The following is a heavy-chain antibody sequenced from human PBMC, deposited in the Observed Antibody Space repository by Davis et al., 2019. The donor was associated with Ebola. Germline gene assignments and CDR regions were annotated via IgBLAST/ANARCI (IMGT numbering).Heavy chain of an antibody. Sequence: SETLSLTCTVSGDSISSYYWSWIRQPPGKGLEWIGYIYYSGSTNYNPSLKSRVTISVDTSKNQFSLKLSSVTAADTAVYYCARVVFVAGATPSWYFDLWGRGTLVTVSP. V-gene: IGHV4-59*12. CDR2: IYYSGST. D-gene: IGHD2-15*01. CDR1: GDSISSYY. J-gene: IGHJ2*01. CDR3: ARVVFVAGATPSWYFDL.